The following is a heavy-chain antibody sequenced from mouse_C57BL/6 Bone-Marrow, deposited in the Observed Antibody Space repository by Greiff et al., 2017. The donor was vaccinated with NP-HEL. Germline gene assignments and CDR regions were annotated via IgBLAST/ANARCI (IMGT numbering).Heavy chain of an antibody. Sequence: EVMLVESGGGLVKPGGSLKLSCAASGFTFSSYAMSWVRQTPEQRLEWVATISDGGSYTYYPDNVKGRFTISRDNAKNNLYLQMSHLKSEDTAMYYCASADGYGSSDGFAYWGQGTLVAVSA. CDR1: GFTFSSYA. V-gene: IGHV5-4*03. J-gene: IGHJ3*01. D-gene: IGHD1-1*01. CDR2: ISDGGSYT. CDR3: ASADGYGSSDGFAY.